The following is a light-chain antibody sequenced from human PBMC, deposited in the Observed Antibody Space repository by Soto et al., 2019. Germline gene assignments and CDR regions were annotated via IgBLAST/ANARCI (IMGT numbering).Light chain of an antibody. CDR2: GAS. V-gene: IGKV3-20*01. CDR1: QSVSSSY. Sequence: EIGLTQSPGTLSLSPGERATLSCRASQSVSSSYLAWYQQKPGQAPRLLIYGASSRATGIPDRFSGSGSGTDFTLTISRLEPEDFAVYYCQQYGSSPQTFGQGTKVEIQ. J-gene: IGKJ1*01. CDR3: QQYGSSPQT.